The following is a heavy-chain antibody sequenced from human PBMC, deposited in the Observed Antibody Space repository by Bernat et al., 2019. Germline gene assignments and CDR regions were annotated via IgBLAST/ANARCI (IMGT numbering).Heavy chain of an antibody. J-gene: IGHJ6*02. CDR1: GFTFSSYG. CDR2: ISYDGSNK. D-gene: IGHD6-13*01. Sequence: QVQLVESGGGVVQPGRSLRLSCAASGFTFSSYGMHWVRQAPGKGLEWVAVISYDGSNKYYADSVKGRFTISRDNSKNTLYLQMNSLRAEDTAVYYCAKDGAAGMRGYYYGMDVWGQGTTVTVSS. CDR3: AKDGAAGMRGYYYGMDV. V-gene: IGHV3-30*18.